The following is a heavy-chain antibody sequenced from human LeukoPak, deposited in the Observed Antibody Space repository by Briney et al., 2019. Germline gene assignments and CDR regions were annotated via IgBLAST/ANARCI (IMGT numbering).Heavy chain of an antibody. D-gene: IGHD3-10*01. J-gene: IGHJ4*02. CDR2: IYYSGST. CDR1: GGSISSSSHY. CDR3: ARVGTYGSGSYLSWLDY. Sequence: SETLSLTCTVSGGSISSSSHYWGWIRQPPGQGLEWIASIYYSGSTYYNPSLQSRVTISVDTSKNQFSLKLSSVTAADTAVYYCARVGTYGSGSYLSWLDYWGQGTLVTVSS. V-gene: IGHV4-39*07.